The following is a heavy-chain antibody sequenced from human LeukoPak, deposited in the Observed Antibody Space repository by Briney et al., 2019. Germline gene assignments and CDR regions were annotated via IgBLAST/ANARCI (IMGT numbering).Heavy chain of an antibody. CDR3: ARTLSGGSWYFDY. Sequence: GGSLRLSCAASGFTVSSNEMSWVRQAPGKGLEWVSSISGGSTYYADSRKGRFTISRDNSKNTLHLQMNSLRAEDTAVYYCARTLSGGSWYFDYWGQGTLVTVSS. CDR2: ISGGST. D-gene: IGHD2-15*01. V-gene: IGHV3-38-3*01. J-gene: IGHJ4*02. CDR1: GFTVSSNE.